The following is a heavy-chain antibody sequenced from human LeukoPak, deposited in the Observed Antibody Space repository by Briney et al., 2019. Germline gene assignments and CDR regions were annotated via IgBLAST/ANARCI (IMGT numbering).Heavy chain of an antibody. CDR3: AKDLLTMVRGVITFNYYGMDV. CDR1: GFTFSSYG. V-gene: IGHV3-30*18. J-gene: IGHJ6*02. CDR2: ISYDGSNK. D-gene: IGHD3-10*01. Sequence: PGGSLRLSCAASGFTFSSYGMHWVRQAPGKGLEWVAVISYDGSNKYYADSVKGRFTISRDNSKNTLYLQMNSLRAEDTAVYYCAKDLLTMVRGVITFNYYGMDVWGQGTTVTVSS.